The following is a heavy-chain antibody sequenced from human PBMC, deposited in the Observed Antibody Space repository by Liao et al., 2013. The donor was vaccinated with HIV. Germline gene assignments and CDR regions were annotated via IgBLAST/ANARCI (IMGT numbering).Heavy chain of an antibody. Sequence: QVQLQQWGAGLVKPSETLSLACAVSGGPISSGGYSWSWLRQPPGKGLEWIAYTYHSGSTNYNPSLKSRVTISVDTSKNQFSLKLSSVTAADTAVYFCAVGSSWYNGWVYWGQGTLVTVSS. J-gene: IGHJ4*02. CDR1: GGPISSGGYS. CDR3: AVGSSWYNGWVY. V-gene: IGHV4-30-2*01. D-gene: IGHD6-13*01. CDR2: TYHSGST.